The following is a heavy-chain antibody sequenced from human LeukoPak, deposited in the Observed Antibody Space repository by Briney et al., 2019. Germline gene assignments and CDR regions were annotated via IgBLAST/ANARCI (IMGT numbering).Heavy chain of an antibody. J-gene: IGHJ6*02. CDR3: AREGYSYGDGMDV. CDR2: IIPIFGTA. V-gene: IGHV1-69*13. Sequence: ASVKVSCKASGGTFSSYAISWVRQAPGQGLEWMGGIIPIFGTANYAQKFQGRVTITADESTSTAYMELSSLRSEDTAVYYCAREGYSYGDGMDVRGQGTTVTVSS. CDR1: GGTFSSYA. D-gene: IGHD5-18*01.